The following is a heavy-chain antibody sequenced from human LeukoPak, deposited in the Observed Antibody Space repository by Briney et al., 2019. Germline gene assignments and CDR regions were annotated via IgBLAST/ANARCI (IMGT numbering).Heavy chain of an antibody. J-gene: IGHJ3*02. Sequence: ASVKVSCKASGGTFSSYAISWVRQAPGQGLEWMGGIIPIFGTANYAQKFQGRVTITADESTSTAYMELSSLRSEDTAVYYCGSYKPDDAFDIWGQGTMVTVSS. V-gene: IGHV1-69*01. CDR2: IIPIFGTA. CDR3: GSYKPDDAFDI. D-gene: IGHD5-24*01. CDR1: GGTFSSYA.